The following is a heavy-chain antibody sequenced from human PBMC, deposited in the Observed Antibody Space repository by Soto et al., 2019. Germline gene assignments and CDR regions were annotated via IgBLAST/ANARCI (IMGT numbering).Heavy chain of an antibody. D-gene: IGHD4-17*01. CDR2: IIPILGIA. Sequence: SVKVSCKASGGTFSSYTISWVRQAPGQGLEWMGRIIPILGIANYAQKFQGRVTITADKSTSTAYMELSSLRSEDTAVYYCAREGLVSATVTTEYYYYYMDVWGKGTTVTVSS. J-gene: IGHJ6*03. CDR3: AREGLVSATVTTEYYYYYMDV. V-gene: IGHV1-69*04. CDR1: GGTFSSYT.